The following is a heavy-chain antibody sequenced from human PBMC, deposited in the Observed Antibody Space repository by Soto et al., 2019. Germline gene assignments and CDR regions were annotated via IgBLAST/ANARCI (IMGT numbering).Heavy chain of an antibody. Sequence: QVQLQESGPGLVKPSQTLSLTCTVSGGSISSGDYYWSWIRQPPGKGLEWIGYIYYSGSTYYNPSLKSRVTISVDTSKNQFSLKLSSVTAADTAVYYCARETYYYDSSGYYARLGMDVWGQGTTVTVSS. CDR1: GGSISSGDYY. CDR3: ARETYYYDSSGYYARLGMDV. CDR2: IYYSGST. J-gene: IGHJ6*02. V-gene: IGHV4-30-4*01. D-gene: IGHD3-22*01.